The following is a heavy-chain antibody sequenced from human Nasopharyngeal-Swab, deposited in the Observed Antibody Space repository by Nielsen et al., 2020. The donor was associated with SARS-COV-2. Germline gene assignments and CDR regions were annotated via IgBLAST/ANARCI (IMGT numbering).Heavy chain of an antibody. Sequence: WIRQPPGKGLEWIGSIYYAGSSSYSGRTYYNPSLENRVTISADTSKNRFSLKVNSVTAADTAVYYCARHQDDFWSGYFVFDCWGQGALVTVSS. D-gene: IGHD3-3*01. CDR3: ARHQDDFWSGYFVFDC. J-gene: IGHJ4*02. V-gene: IGHV4-39*01. CDR2: IYYAGSSSYSGRT.